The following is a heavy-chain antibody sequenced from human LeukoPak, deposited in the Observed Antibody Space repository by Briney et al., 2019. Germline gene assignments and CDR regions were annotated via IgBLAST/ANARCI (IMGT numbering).Heavy chain of an antibody. J-gene: IGHJ4*02. CDR2: ISSSSNYI. V-gene: IGHV3-21*01. CDR1: GFTFSSYS. CDR3: ATASPDYDFWSGYR. D-gene: IGHD3-3*01. Sequence: GGSLRLSCAASGFTFSSYSMTWVRQAPGKGLEWVSSISSSSNYIYYADSVKGRFTISRDNAKNSLYLQMNSLRAEDTAVYYCATASPDYDFWSGYRRGQGTLVTVSS.